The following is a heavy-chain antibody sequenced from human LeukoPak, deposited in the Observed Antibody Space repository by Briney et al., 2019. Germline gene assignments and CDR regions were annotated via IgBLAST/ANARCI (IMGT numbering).Heavy chain of an antibody. CDR2: IWYDGSKK. CDR1: GFTFSSYG. J-gene: IGHJ3*02. D-gene: IGHD3-3*01. V-gene: IGHV3-33*01. CDR3: ARGPYYDFWSGYFDAFDI. Sequence: GGSLRLSCAASGFTFSSYGMHWVRQAPGKGLEWVAVIWYDGSKKYYADSVKGRFTISRDNSKNMLYLQMNSLRAEDTAVYYCARGPYYDFWSGYFDAFDIWGQGTMVTVSS.